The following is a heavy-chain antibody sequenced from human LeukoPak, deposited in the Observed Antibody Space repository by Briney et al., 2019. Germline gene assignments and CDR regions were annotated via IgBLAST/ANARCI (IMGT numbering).Heavy chain of an antibody. D-gene: IGHD3-22*01. CDR3: ARAYDSSGYPVDY. V-gene: IGHV3-30*03. CDR2: ISYDGSNK. CDR1: GFTFSNAW. J-gene: IGHJ4*02. Sequence: GGSLRLSCAASGFTFSNAWMSWVRQAPGKGLEWVAVISYDGSNKYYADSVKGRFTISRDNSKNTLYLQMNSLRAEDTAVYYCARAYDSSGYPVDYWGQGTLVTVSS.